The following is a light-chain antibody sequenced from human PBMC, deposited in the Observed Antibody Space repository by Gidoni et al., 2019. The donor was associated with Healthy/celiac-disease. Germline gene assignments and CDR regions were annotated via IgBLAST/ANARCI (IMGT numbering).Light chain of an antibody. CDR2: DAS. Sequence: EIVLTQSPATLSLSPGERATLSCRASQSVSSYLAWYQQKPGQAPRLLIYDASNRATGIPARFSVSGSGPYFTLTISSLEPEDFAVYYCQQRSNWPATTFXXXTKLEIK. V-gene: IGKV3-11*01. J-gene: IGKJ2*01. CDR1: QSVSSY. CDR3: QQRSNWPATT.